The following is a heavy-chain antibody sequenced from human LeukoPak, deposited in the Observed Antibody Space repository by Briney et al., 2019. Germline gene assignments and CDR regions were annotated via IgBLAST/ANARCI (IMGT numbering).Heavy chain of an antibody. D-gene: IGHD4-17*01. V-gene: IGHV3-30*18. J-gene: IGHJ4*02. Sequence: GGSLRLSCAASGFTFSSYGMHWVRQAPGKGLEWVAVISYGGSNKYYADSVKGRFTISRDNSKNTLYLQMNSLRAEDTAVYYCAKSGGVTTTLGYWGQGTLVTVSS. CDR1: GFTFSSYG. CDR3: AKSGGVTTTLGY. CDR2: ISYGGSNK.